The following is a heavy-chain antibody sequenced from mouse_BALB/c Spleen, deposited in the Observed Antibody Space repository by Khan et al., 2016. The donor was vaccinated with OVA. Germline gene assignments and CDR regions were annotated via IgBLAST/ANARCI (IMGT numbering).Heavy chain of an antibody. J-gene: IGHJ2*01. V-gene: IGHV3-2*02. CDR3: ARGYGGDFDY. CDR1: GFSITSDYA. CDR2: ITYSGNT. D-gene: IGHD2-10*02. Sequence: QLEESGPGLVKPSQSLSLTCTVTGFSITSDYAWNWIRQFPGNKLEWLGYITYSGNTKYNPSLKSRTTLTRDTSKTQFFLQLNSVTSEDTATCCCARGYGGDFDYWGQGTTLTVSS.